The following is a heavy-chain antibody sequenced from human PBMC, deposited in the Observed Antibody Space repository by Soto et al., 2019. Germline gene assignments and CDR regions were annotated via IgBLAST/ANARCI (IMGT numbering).Heavy chain of an antibody. CDR2: TRNKANSYTT. V-gene: IGHV3-72*01. D-gene: IGHD1-26*01. J-gene: IGHJ3*02. CDR3: ARGRGSYYAFDI. Sequence: GGSLRLSCAASGFTFSDHYMDWVRQAPGKGLEWVGRTRNKANSYTTEYAASVKGRFTISRDDSKNSLYLQMNSLKTEDTAVYYCARGRGSYYAFDIWGQGTMVTVSS. CDR1: GFTFSDHY.